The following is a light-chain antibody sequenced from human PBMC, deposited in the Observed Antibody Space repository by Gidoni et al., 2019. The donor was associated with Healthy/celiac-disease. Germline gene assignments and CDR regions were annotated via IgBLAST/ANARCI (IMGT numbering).Light chain of an antibody. CDR1: QSLLHSNGYNY. V-gene: IGKV2-28*01. CDR2: LGS. Sequence: DIVMTQSPLSLPVTPGEPASISCRSSQSLLHSNGYNYLDWYLQKPGQSPQLLISLGSNRASGGPDRFSGSGSGTDFTLKISRVEAEDVGVYYCMQALQTPKTFXXXTKVEIK. CDR3: MQALQTPKT. J-gene: IGKJ1*01.